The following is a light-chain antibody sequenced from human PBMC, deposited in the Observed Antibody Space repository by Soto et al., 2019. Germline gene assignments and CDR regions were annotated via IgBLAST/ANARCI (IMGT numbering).Light chain of an antibody. V-gene: IGLV3-21*02. CDR2: DDS. J-gene: IGLJ1*01. CDR3: QVWDSSSDHYV. CDR1: TIGSKS. Sequence: YEVTQPPPGSRAPGPTARISLGGNTIGSKSWHWYQQKPGQAPVLVVYDDSDRPSGIPERFSGYNSGNTATLTISRVEAGDEADYYCQVWDSSSDHYVFGTGTKVTVL.